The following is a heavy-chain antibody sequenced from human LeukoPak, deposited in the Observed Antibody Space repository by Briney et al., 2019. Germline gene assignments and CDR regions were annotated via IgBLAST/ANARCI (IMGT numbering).Heavy chain of an antibody. D-gene: IGHD3-22*01. CDR3: ARDSDSSGFYFDY. J-gene: IGHJ4*02. CDR1: GGSISSGDYY. V-gene: IGHV4-30-4*01. CDR2: IYYSGST. Sequence: SETPSLTCTVSGGSISSGDYYWSWIRQPPGKGLEWIGYIYYSGSTYYNPSLKSRVTISVDTSKNQFSLKLSSVTAADTAVYYCARDSDSSGFYFDYWGQGTLVTVSS.